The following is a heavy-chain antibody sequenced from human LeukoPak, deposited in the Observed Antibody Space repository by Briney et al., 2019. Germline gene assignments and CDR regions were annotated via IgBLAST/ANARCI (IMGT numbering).Heavy chain of an antibody. J-gene: IGHJ6*04. D-gene: IGHD3-22*01. Sequence: SETLSLTCTVSGGSISSSSYYWGWIRQPPGKGLEWIGSIYYSGNTYYNASLKSQVSISIGTSKNQFSLRLTSVTAADTAVYYCARRVVVVTRMDVWGKGTTVTNSS. CDR1: GGSISSSSYY. CDR2: IYYSGNT. CDR3: ARRVVVVTRMDV. V-gene: IGHV4-39*01.